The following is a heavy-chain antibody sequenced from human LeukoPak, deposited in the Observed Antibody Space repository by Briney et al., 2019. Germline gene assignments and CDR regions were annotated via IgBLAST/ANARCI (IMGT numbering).Heavy chain of an antibody. CDR2: MNPNSGNT. Sequence: GASVKVSCKASGYTFTSYDINWVRQASGQGIEWMGWMNPNSGNTGYAQKFQGRVTITRNTSISTAYMELSSLRSEDTAVYYCARGSYFRWFDPWGQGTLVTVSS. CDR3: ARGSYFRWFDP. CDR1: GYTFTSYD. V-gene: IGHV1-8*03. D-gene: IGHD5-18*01. J-gene: IGHJ5*02.